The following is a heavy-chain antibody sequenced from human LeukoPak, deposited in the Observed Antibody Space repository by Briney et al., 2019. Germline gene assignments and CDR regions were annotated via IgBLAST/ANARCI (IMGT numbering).Heavy chain of an antibody. CDR2: INGDGSNT. CDR3: SRDPNGDYIGAFDF. D-gene: IGHD4-17*01. J-gene: IGHJ3*01. V-gene: IGHV3-74*03. Sequence: PGGSLRLSCAASGFTFSSHWMHWVRQAPGKGLVWVSRINGDGSNTTYADSVKGRFTISRDNSKNTLYLQMNSLRAEDTAVYFCSRDPNGDYIGAFDFWGQGTLVTVSS. CDR1: GFTFSSHW.